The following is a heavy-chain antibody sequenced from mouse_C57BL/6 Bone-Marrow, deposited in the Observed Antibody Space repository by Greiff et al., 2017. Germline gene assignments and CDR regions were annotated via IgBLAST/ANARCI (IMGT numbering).Heavy chain of an antibody. D-gene: IGHD2-4*01. CDR3: ASYYDYDPAWLAY. CDR1: GYTFTSYW. Sequence: QVQLQQPGAELVKPGASVKMSCKASGYTFTSYWITWVKQRPGQGLEWIGDIYPGSGSTNYNEKFKSKATLTVDTSSSTAYMQLSSLTSEDSAVYYCASYYDYDPAWLAYWGQGTLVTVSA. J-gene: IGHJ3*01. CDR2: IYPGSGST. V-gene: IGHV1-55*01.